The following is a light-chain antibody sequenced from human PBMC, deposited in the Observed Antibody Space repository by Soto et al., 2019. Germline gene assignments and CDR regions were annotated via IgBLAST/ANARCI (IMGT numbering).Light chain of an antibody. Sequence: EFVLTQSPGTLSLSPGERAILSCRASQSVTSTYIAWYQQKPGQAPRLLIYGASSRATGIPDRFSGSGSGTDFTLTISRLEAGDFAVYYCQYYGSSPPTTFGQGTKLEIK. V-gene: IGKV3-20*01. CDR3: QYYGSSPPTT. CDR2: GAS. J-gene: IGKJ2*01. CDR1: QSVTSTY.